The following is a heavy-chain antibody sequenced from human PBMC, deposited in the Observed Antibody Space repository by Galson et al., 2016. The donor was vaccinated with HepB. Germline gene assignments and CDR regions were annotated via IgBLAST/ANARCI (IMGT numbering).Heavy chain of an antibody. CDR1: GFTFNRYT. D-gene: IGHD2-15*01. CDR2: IDGSGRPI. J-gene: IGHJ3*02. Sequence: SLRLSCAASGFTFNRYTMHRVRQAPGKALEWISDIDGSGRPINYADSVMARFSIFRDNSKNTLHLQMNSLRAEDTAVYYCARALGYCSDGKCYQRGTHDAFDIWGQGIMVTVSS. CDR3: ARALGYCSDGKCYQRGTHDAFDI. V-gene: IGHV3-23*01.